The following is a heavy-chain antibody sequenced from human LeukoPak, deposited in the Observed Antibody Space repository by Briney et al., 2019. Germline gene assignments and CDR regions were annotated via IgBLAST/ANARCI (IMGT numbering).Heavy chain of an antibody. CDR2: FSASGGNT. CDR1: GYTFSRYS. J-gene: IGHJ3*02. CDR3: AKDDGFDN. V-gene: IGHV3-23*01. Sequence: GGSLRLSCAASGYTFSRYSMNWVRQAPGKGLEWVSGFSASGGNTYYADSVKGRFTISRDNSRNTLYLQMNSLRAEDTAVYYCAKDDGFDNWGQGTMVTVSS.